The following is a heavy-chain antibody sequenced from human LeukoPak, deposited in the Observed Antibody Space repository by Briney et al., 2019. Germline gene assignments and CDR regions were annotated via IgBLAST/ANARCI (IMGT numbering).Heavy chain of an antibody. CDR3: ARGKESIYSEILG. J-gene: IGHJ4*02. D-gene: IGHD2-21*01. CDR1: GFTFSSYE. V-gene: IGHV3-48*03. CDR2: ISSSTNTI. Sequence: PGGSLRLSCAVSGFTFSSYEMNWVHQAPGKGLEWVSYISSSTNTIYYAGSVRGRFTISRDNAKNSLYLQLNSLRAEDTAVYYCARGKESIYSEILGWGQGTLVTVSS.